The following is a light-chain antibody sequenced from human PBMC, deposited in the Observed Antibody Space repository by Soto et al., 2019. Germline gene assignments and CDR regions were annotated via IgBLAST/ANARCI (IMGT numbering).Light chain of an antibody. J-gene: IGLJ1*01. CDR3: LSYEDTDYL. Sequence: QSALTQPPSASGSPGQSVTISCAGTSSDVGGYNYVSWYQQYPGKVPKLMIYEVSERPSGVPDRFSGSKSGNTAFLTVSGLQAEDEADYYCLSYEDTDYLFGNGTKVTV. V-gene: IGLV2-8*01. CDR2: EVS. CDR1: SSDVGGYNY.